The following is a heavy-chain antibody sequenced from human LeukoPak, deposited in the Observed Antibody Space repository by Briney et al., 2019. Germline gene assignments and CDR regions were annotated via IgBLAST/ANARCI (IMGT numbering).Heavy chain of an antibody. V-gene: IGHV3-74*01. CDR1: GFTFSSYW. CDR3: ARIYCRGTSCWFDS. J-gene: IGHJ5*01. Sequence: SGGSLRLSCAASGFTFSSYWMHWVRQAPGKGLVWVSRINTDGSSTSYVDSVKGRFTISRDNAKNSLYLQMSSLRAEDTAVYYCARIYCRGTSCWFDSWGQGTLVTVSS. CDR2: INTDGSST. D-gene: IGHD2-2*01.